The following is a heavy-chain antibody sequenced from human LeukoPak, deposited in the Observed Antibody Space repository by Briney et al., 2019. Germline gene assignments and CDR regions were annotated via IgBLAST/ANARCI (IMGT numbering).Heavy chain of an antibody. V-gene: IGHV3-21*01. CDR3: ARAGYCSSTSCYALDY. CDR1: GFTFSSYS. D-gene: IGHD2-2*03. Sequence: GGSLRLSCAASGFTFSSYSMNWVRQAPGKGLEWVSSISSSSYIYYADSVKGRFTISRDNAKNSLYLQMNSLRAEDTAVYYCARAGYCSSTSCYALDYWGQGTLVTVSS. J-gene: IGHJ4*02. CDR2: ISSSSYI.